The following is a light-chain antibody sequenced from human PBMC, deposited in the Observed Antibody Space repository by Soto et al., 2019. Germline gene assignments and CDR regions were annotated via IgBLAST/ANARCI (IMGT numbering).Light chain of an antibody. CDR3: QASDSSVSGSKV. CDR2: GNN. CDR1: SSNIGAGSE. J-gene: IGLJ2*01. Sequence: QSVLTQPPSVSGAPGQRVSISCTGSSSNIGAGSEVHWYQQVPGTAPKLLIYGNNNRPSGVPDRFSVSKSGTSASLAITGLQPEDEADYYCQASDSSVSGSKVFGGGTKLTVL. V-gene: IGLV1-40*01.